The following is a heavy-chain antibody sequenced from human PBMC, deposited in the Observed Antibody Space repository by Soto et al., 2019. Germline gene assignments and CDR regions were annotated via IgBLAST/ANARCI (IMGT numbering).Heavy chain of an antibody. J-gene: IGHJ6*03. CDR3: ARVGPSYSGSWYYYYYYMDV. CDR1: GFTFSSYA. D-gene: IGHD6-13*01. V-gene: IGHV3-64*01. Sequence: PGGSLRLSCAASGFTFSSYAMHWVRQAPGKGLEYVSAISSNGGSTYYANSVKGRFTISRDNSKNTLYLQMGSLRAEDMAVYYCARVGPSYSGSWYYYYYYMDVWGKGTTVIDSS. CDR2: ISSNGGST.